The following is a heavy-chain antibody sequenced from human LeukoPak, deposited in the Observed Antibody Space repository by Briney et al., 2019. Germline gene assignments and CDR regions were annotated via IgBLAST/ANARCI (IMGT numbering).Heavy chain of an antibody. D-gene: IGHD2-2*01. CDR2: INPNDGDT. Sequence: GASVTVSCMASGYTFTDYYMHWVRQAPGQGFEWMGWINPNDGDTNYAQKFQGRVTMTRDTSISTAHTDVSRLPSDATAVYYCARAHFPYCSSTTPLFDYWGQGTLVTVSS. V-gene: IGHV1-2*02. CDR1: GYTFTDYY. J-gene: IGHJ4*02. CDR3: ARAHFPYCSSTTPLFDY.